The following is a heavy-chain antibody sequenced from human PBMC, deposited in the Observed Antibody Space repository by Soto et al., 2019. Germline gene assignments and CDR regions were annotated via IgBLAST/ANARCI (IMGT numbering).Heavy chain of an antibody. CDR3: ARAGRITIFGVVIDLYYYYYGMDV. CDR2: ISSSGSTI. J-gene: IGHJ6*02. CDR1: GFTFSSYE. D-gene: IGHD3-3*01. Sequence: GGSLRLSCVASGFTFSSYEMNWVRQAPGKGLEWVSYISSSGSTIYYADSVKGRFTISRDNAKNSLYLQMNSLRAEDTAVYYCARAGRITIFGVVIDLYYYYYGMDVWGQGTTVTVSS. V-gene: IGHV3-48*03.